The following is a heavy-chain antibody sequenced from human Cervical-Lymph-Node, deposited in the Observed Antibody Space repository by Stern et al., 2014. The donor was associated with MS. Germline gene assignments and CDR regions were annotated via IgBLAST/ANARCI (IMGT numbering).Heavy chain of an antibody. CDR2: IIPIFGTT. Sequence: QVQLVQSGAEVKKPGSSVKVSCKASGGTLTDYVFNWVRQAPGQVLEWMGGIIPIFGTTNYAQNFQGRVTITADESTSTAYMELSSLRSEDTAVYYCARGLQFTYYYYYGMDVWGQGTTVTVSS. CDR3: ARGLQFTYYYYYGMDV. J-gene: IGHJ6*02. V-gene: IGHV1-69*01. D-gene: IGHD5-24*01. CDR1: GGTLTDYV.